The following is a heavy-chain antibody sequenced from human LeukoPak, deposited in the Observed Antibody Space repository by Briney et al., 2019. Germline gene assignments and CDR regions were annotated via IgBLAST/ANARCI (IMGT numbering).Heavy chain of an antibody. CDR1: GYIFLGYY. CDR3: ARGLCVTGFGELLAYFDY. J-gene: IGHJ4*02. V-gene: IGHV1-2*02. D-gene: IGHD3-10*01. CDR2: INPNSGGT. Sequence: SVNESCKGSGYIFLGYYLHWLRQAPGQGLDWMGCINPNSGGTKYAQTLQGRVTMTRDTSISTAYMELSRLRSDDTAVYYCARGLCVTGFGELLAYFDYWGEGTLVTVSS.